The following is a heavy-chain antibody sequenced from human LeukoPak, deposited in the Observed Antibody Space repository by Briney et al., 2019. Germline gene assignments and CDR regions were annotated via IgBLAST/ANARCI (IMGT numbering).Heavy chain of an antibody. J-gene: IGHJ3*02. CDR2: TYTGGNS. D-gene: IGHD3-22*01. Sequence: PGGSLRLSCAASGFTVSSIHMVWVRQAPGKRLEWVSVTYTGGNSYYADSVKGRFIISRDISKNTLYLQMNSLRAEDSALYYCARGGRGSAAVVAPRSFDIWGQGTMVTVSS. CDR1: GFTVSSIH. V-gene: IGHV3-53*01. CDR3: ARGGRGSAAVVAPRSFDI.